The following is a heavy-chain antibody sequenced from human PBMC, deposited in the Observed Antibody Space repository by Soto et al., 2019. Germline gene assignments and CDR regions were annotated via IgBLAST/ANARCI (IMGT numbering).Heavy chain of an antibody. V-gene: IGHV3-11*01. CDR2: ISSRSSTI. D-gene: IGHD2-8*01. Sequence: QVQLVESGGGLVKPGGSLRLSCAASGFTFSDYYMSWIRQAPGKGLEWVSYISSRSSTIFYADSVKGRFTISRDNVKNSLYLQMNSLSAEDTAVYCCASGPNGAVFVYWGQGILVTVSS. CDR1: GFTFSDYY. CDR3: ASGPNGAVFVY. J-gene: IGHJ4*02.